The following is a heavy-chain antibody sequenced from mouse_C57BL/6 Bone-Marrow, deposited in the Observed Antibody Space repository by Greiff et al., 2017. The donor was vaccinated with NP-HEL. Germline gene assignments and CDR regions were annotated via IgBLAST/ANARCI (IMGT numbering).Heavy chain of an antibody. Sequence: EVQLQQSGPVLVKPGASVKMSCKASGYTFTDYYMNWVKQSHGKSLEWIGVINPYNGGTSYNQKFKGKATLTVDKSSSTAYMELNSLTSEDSAVYYCAREGDYDGPAWFAYWGQGTLVTVSA. V-gene: IGHV1-19*01. CDR2: INPYNGGT. J-gene: IGHJ3*01. D-gene: IGHD2-4*01. CDR3: AREGDYDGPAWFAY. CDR1: GYTFTDYY.